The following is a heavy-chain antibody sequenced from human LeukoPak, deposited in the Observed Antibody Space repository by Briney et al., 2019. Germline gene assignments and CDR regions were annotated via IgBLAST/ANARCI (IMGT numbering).Heavy chain of an antibody. CDR3: ARELYYGSGSRHNWFDP. Sequence: ASMKVSCKASGGTFSSYAISWVRQAPGQGLEWMGGIIPIFGAANYAQKFQGRVTITADESTSTAYMELSSLRSEDTAVYYCARELYYGSGSRHNWFDPWGQGTLVTVSS. CDR2: IIPIFGAA. D-gene: IGHD3-10*01. J-gene: IGHJ5*02. V-gene: IGHV1-69*13. CDR1: GGTFSSYA.